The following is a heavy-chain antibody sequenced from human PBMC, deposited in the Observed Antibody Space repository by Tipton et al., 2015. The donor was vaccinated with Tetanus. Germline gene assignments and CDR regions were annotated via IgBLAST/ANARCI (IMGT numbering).Heavy chain of an antibody. CDR2: IYHRGNT. V-gene: IGHV4-31*03. CDR1: GASISSGGYF. D-gene: IGHD2/OR15-2a*01. Sequence: TLSLTCTVSGASISSGGYFWSWIRQHPGKGLEWIGYIYHRGNTYYNPSLKSRLTISVDTSNNQFSLNLRSVTAADTAVYYCAALSAVFRSSEWVPSSFDYWGQGTLVPVAP. J-gene: IGHJ4*02. CDR3: AALSAVFRSSEWVPSSFDY.